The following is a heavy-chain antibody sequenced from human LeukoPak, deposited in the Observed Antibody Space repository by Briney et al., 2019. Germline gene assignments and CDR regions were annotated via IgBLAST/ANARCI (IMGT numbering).Heavy chain of an antibody. J-gene: IGHJ4*02. CDR3: TTDLDLYDILNGLPGFDY. CDR2: IKRETEAGTT. CDR1: GFTLSDAW. V-gene: IGHV3-15*01. D-gene: IGHD3-9*01. Sequence: GGSLRLSCAASGFTLSDAWMSWVRQAPGKGLEWVGRIKRETEAGTTYYAAPVKDRFTISRDDSKNTLYLQMNSLTNEDTAVYYCTTDLDLYDILNGLPGFDYWGQGTLVTVSS.